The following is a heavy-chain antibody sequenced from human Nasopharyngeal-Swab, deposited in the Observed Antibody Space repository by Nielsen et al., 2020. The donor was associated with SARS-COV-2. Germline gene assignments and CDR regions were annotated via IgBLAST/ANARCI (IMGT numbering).Heavy chain of an antibody. CDR1: GFTVSSNY. CDR3: ARGPRD. Sequence: GESLKISWAASGFTVSSNYMSWVRQAPGKGLEWVSVIYSGGSTYYADSVKGRFTISRHNSKKTLYLQMNSLRAEDTAVYYCARGPRDWGQGTLVTVSS. V-gene: IGHV3-53*04. J-gene: IGHJ4*02. CDR2: IYSGGST.